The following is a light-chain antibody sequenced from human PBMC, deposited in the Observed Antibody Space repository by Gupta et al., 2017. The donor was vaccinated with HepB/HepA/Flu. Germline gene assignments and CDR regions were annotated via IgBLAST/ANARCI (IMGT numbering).Light chain of an antibody. V-gene: IGKV3-15*01. CDR1: QSVSSN. CDR2: GAS. CDR3: QQDDNWPKT. J-gene: IGKJ1*01. Sequence: EIVMTQSPATLSVSPGDRATLSCRAGQSVSSNLAWYQQKPGQAPRLLIYGASTRSTGIPARFSGSGSGTEFTLTISSLQSEDFAVYFCQQDDNWPKTFGQGTKVEIK.